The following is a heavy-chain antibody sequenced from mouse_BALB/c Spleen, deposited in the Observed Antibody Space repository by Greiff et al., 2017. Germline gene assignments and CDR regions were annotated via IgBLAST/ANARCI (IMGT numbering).Heavy chain of an antibody. V-gene: IGHV2-9-2*01. CDR3: VRGGLYWYFDV. CDR1: GFSLTSYD. Sequence: VQLQQSGPGLVAPSQSLSITCTVSGFSLTSYDISWIRQPPGKGLEWLGVIWTGGGTNYNSAFMSRLSISKDNSKSQVFLKMNSLQTDDTAIYYCVRGGLYWYFDVWGAGTTVTVSS. CDR2: IWTGGGT. J-gene: IGHJ1*01.